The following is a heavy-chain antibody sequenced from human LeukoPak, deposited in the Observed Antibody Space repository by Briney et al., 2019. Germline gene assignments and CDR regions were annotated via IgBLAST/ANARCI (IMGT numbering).Heavy chain of an antibody. Sequence: PGGSLRLSCAASGFTFSSYGMHWVRQAPGKGLEWVAVISYDGSNKYYADSVKGRFTISRDNSKNTLYLQMNSLRAEDTAVYYCANIAAGIRTNDYWGQGTLVTVSS. CDR1: GFTFSSYG. CDR2: ISYDGSNK. D-gene: IGHD6-13*01. V-gene: IGHV3-30*18. J-gene: IGHJ4*02. CDR3: ANIAAGIRTNDY.